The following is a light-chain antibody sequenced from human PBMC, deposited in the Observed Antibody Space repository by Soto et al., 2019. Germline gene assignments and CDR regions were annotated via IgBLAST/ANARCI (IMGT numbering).Light chain of an antibody. CDR3: QQRSNWSPLT. J-gene: IGKJ4*01. Sequence: EIVLTQSPATLSLSPGERATLSCRASQSVSSYLAWYQQKPGQAPRLLIYDASNRATGIPARFSGSGSGTDFTLTISSRVPADFAVYYCQQRSNWSPLTFGGGTKVEIK. CDR2: DAS. V-gene: IGKV3-11*01. CDR1: QSVSSY.